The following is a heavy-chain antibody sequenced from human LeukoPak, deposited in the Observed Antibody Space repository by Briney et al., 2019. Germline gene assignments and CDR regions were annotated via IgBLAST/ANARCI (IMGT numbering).Heavy chain of an antibody. D-gene: IGHD3-3*01. CDR3: ARGVPYDSWSGPHYSDY. J-gene: IGHJ4*02. V-gene: IGHV3-7*01. CDR2: IKQDGSQE. Sequence: GGSLRLSCAASRFTLSTYWMSWVRQAPGKGLEWVAHIKQDGSQEYYVDSVKGRFTISRDSAKDSLYLQMNSLRAEDTAVYYCARGVPYDSWSGPHYSDYWGQGTLVTVSS. CDR1: RFTLSTYW.